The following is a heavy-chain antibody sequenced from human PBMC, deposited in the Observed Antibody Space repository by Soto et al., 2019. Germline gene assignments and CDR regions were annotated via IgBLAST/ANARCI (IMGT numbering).Heavy chain of an antibody. CDR2: IYYSGST. D-gene: IGHD4-17*01. CDR3: ARPGGGTATVTTLGWFDP. CDR1: GGSISSSSYY. J-gene: IGHJ5*02. V-gene: IGHV4-39*01. Sequence: SETLSLTCTVSGGSISSSSYYWGWIRQPPGKGLEWIGSIYYSGSTYYNPSLKSRVTISVDTSKNQFSLKLSSVTAADTAVYYCARPGGGTATVTTLGWFDPWGQGTLVTVSS.